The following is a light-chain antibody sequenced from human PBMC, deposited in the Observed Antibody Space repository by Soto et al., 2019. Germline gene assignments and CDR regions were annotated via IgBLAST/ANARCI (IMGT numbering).Light chain of an antibody. CDR2: DVS. CDR3: SSYTTATTRV. Sequence: QSALTQPASVSGSPGQSITISCTGTSSDVGAYNYVSWYQQHPGKAPKLMILDVSNRSSGVSNRFSGSKSGNTASLTISGLQAEDEADYYCSSYTTATTRVFGGGTKLTVL. J-gene: IGLJ3*02. V-gene: IGLV2-14*01. CDR1: SSDVGAYNY.